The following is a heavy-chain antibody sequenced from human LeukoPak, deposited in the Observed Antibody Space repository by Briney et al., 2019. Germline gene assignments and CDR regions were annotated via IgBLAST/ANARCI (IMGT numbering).Heavy chain of an antibody. V-gene: IGHV4-34*01. D-gene: IGHD3-16*01. Sequence: PSETLSLTRAVYGASSSDSYWSWIRQSPEKGLEWIGEINNSGSTSYNPSLNSRVIMSVDRSKNQFSLRLTSVTAADTAVYYCARGRYGPRLGNWGQGTLVTVSS. CDR1: GASSSDSY. CDR3: ARGRYGPRLGN. CDR2: INNSGST. J-gene: IGHJ4*02.